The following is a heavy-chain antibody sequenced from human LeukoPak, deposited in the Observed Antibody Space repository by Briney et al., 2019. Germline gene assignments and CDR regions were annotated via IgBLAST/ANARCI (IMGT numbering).Heavy chain of an antibody. J-gene: IGHJ5*02. Sequence: ASVKVSCKASGGTFRGYAISWVRQAPGQGLEWMGGIIPIFGTANYAQKFQGRVTITADESTSTAYMELSSLRSEDTAVYYCARDVEMATIRWFDPWGQGTLVTVSS. V-gene: IGHV1-69*01. CDR2: IIPIFGTA. CDR1: GGTFRGYA. CDR3: ARDVEMATIRWFDP. D-gene: IGHD5-24*01.